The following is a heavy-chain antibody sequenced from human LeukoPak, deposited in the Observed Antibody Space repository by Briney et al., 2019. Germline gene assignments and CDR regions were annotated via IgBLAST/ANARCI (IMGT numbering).Heavy chain of an antibody. CDR2: LYYSGNT. Sequence: SETLSLTCTVSGGSISSSSYYWGWIRQPPGKGLEWIGSLYYSGNTYYNPSLKSRVTISVDTSRNQFSLRLSSVTAADTAVYYCARDVRPDYWGQGTLVTVST. J-gene: IGHJ4*02. CDR3: ARDVRPDY. D-gene: IGHD6-6*01. V-gene: IGHV4-39*01. CDR1: GGSISSSSYY.